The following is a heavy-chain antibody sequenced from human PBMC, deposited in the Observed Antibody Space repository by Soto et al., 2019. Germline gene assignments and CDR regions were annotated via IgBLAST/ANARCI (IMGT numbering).Heavy chain of an antibody. J-gene: IGHJ6*02. D-gene: IGHD6-19*01. Sequence: TLSLTCTVSGGSISSGGYYWSWIRQHPGKGLEWIGYIYYSGSTYYNPSLKSRVTISVDTSKNQFSLKLSSVTAADTAVYYCARASSGWGYYYGMDVWGQGTTVTVSS. CDR1: GGSISSGGYY. CDR2: IYYSGST. CDR3: ARASSGWGYYYGMDV. V-gene: IGHV4-31*03.